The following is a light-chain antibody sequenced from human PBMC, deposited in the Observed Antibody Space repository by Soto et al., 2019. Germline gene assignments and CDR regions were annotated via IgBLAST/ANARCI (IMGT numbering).Light chain of an antibody. Sequence: EIVLTQSPGTLSLSPGERATLSCSASQSFNSIYLAWYQQKPGQAPRLLIYGASTRATDIPARFSGSGSGTEFTLTISSLQSEDFALYYCQQYNNWPLTFGGGTKVDIK. CDR3: QQYNNWPLT. V-gene: IGKV3-15*01. CDR2: GAS. J-gene: IGKJ4*01. CDR1: QSFNSIY.